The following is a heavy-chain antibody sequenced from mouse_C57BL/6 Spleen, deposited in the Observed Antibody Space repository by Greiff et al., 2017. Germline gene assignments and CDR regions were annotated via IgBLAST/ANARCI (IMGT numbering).Heavy chain of an antibody. CDR1: GYTFTEYT. J-gene: IGHJ2*01. CDR2: FYPGSGSI. Sequence: VKLMESGAELVKPGASVKLSCKASGYTFTEYTIHWVKQWSGQGLEWIGWFYPGSGSIKYNEQFKDKATLTAAKSSSTVYMDLIRLTSEDSAVYFCARHEESIFDYWGQGTTLTVSS. CDR3: ARHEESIFDY. V-gene: IGHV1-62-2*01.